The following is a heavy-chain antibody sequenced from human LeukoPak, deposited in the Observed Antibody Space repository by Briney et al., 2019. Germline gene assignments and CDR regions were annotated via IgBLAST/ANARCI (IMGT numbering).Heavy chain of an antibody. J-gene: IGHJ4*02. CDR1: GFTFSSYA. D-gene: IGHD6-19*01. Sequence: GGSLRLSCAASGFTFSSYAMTWVRQAPGKGLEWLSGISGGDGTTDYADSVKGRFTISRDNSKKTLYLQMNSLRVEDTAVYYCAKNRSQTSGLEDWSQGTLVTVSS. V-gene: IGHV3-23*01. CDR2: ISGGDGTT. CDR3: AKNRSQTSGLED.